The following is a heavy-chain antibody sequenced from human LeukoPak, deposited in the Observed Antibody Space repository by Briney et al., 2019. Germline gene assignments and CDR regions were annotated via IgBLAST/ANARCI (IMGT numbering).Heavy chain of an antibody. CDR3: ARVPPVGGDYAS. V-gene: IGHV4-59*01. J-gene: IGHJ4*02. CDR2: IYNSGST. CDR1: GGSISSYY. D-gene: IGHD1-26*01. Sequence: SETLSLTCSVSGGSISSYYWRWIPQPPGKGLEWFGCIYNSGSTNYNPSLKSRVTISVDTSKNQFSLELRTVTAADTAVYCCARVPPVGGDYASWGQGTLVTVSS.